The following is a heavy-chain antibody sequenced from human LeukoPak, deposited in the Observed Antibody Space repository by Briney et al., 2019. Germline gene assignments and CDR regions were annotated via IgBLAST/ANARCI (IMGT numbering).Heavy chain of an antibody. CDR2: IYYSGST. CDR3: ARLCSNYGYYFDH. Sequence: SETLSLTCTVSGGSISSYYCSWIRQPPGKGLEWIGYIYYSGSTNYNPSLKSRVTISVDTSKNQFSLKLSSVTAADTAVYYCARLCSNYGYYFDHWGQGTLVTVSS. J-gene: IGHJ4*02. CDR1: GGSISSYY. V-gene: IGHV4-59*08. D-gene: IGHD4-11*01.